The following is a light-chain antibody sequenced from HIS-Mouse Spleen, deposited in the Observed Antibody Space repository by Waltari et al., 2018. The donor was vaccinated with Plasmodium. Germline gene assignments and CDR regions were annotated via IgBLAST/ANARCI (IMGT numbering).Light chain of an antibody. V-gene: IGLV3-10*01. J-gene: IGLJ3*02. Sequence: SYELTQPPSVSVSPGQTARITCSGDALPKKYAYWYQQKSGQAPVLVIYEDSKRPSGIPGRFAGSSSATIATLTISGAQVEDEADYYCYSTDSSGNHRVFGGGTKLTVL. CDR1: ALPKKY. CDR2: EDS. CDR3: YSTDSSGNHRV.